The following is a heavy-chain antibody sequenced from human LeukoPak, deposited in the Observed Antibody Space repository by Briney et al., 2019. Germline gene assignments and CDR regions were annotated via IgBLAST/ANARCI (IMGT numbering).Heavy chain of an antibody. D-gene: IGHD5-18*01. CDR1: GFIVGDHA. V-gene: IGHV3-49*04. J-gene: IGHJ6*02. CDR3: ARGPIQLWIHNGMDV. Sequence: PGGSRRFSCTSSGFIVGDHAMSWVRQAPGKGLEWVGFIRSNYYGATTEYAASVKGRFFISRDDSRNIAYLQMNGLKTEDTAVYYCARGPIQLWIHNGMDVWGQGTTVTVSS. CDR2: IRSNYYGATT.